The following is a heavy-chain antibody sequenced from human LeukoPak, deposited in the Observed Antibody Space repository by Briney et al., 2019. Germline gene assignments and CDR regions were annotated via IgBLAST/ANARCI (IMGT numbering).Heavy chain of an antibody. CDR3: AGERTGDNGEYYYYMDV. Sequence: PSETLSLTCTVSGVSISSYYWSWIRQPPGKGLEWIGYIYYSGSTNYNPSLKSRVTISVDTSKNQFSLKLSSVTAADTAVYFCAGERTGDNGEYYYYMDVWGKGTTVTVSS. CDR1: GVSISSYY. D-gene: IGHD7-27*01. V-gene: IGHV4-59*01. CDR2: IYYSGST. J-gene: IGHJ6*03.